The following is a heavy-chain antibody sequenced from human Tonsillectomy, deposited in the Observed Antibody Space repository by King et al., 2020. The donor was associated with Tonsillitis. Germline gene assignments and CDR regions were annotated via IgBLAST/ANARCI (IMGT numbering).Heavy chain of an antibody. J-gene: IGHJ4*02. CDR2: IYYSGST. CDR3: AKLRYYYDSSGYYASNFDY. D-gene: IGHD3-22*01. Sequence: VQLQESGPGLVKPSETLSLTCTVSGGSISSYYWSWIRQPPGKGLEWIGYIYYSGSTNYNPSLKSRVTISVDTSKNQFSLKLNSVTAADTAVYYCAKLRYYYDSSGYYASNFDYWGQGTLVTVSS. V-gene: IGHV4-59*08. CDR1: GGSISSYY.